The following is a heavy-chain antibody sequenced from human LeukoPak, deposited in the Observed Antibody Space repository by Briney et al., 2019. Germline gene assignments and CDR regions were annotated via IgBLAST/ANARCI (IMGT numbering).Heavy chain of an antibody. Sequence: ASVKVSCKVSGYTLTELSMHWVRQAPGKGLEWMGGFDPEDGETIYAQKFQGRVTMTEDTSTDTAYMELSRLRSEDTAVYYCATVRGMITFGGVIPYYFDYWGQGTLVTVSS. CDR3: ATVRGMITFGGVIPYYFDY. D-gene: IGHD3-16*02. CDR1: GYTLTELS. V-gene: IGHV1-24*01. CDR2: FDPEDGET. J-gene: IGHJ4*02.